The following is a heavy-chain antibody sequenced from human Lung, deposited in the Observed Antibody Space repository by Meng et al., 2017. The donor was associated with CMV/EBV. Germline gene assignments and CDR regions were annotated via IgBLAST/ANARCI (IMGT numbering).Heavy chain of an antibody. V-gene: IGHV1-69*05. J-gene: IGHJ4*02. Sequence: SVXVSXKASGGTFSSYAISWVRQAPGQGLEWRGGIIPIFGTANYAQKFQGRVMITTDESTNTAYMVLSSLRSEDTAVYYCAKDRGTIFGVDFDYWGQGTPVTVSS. CDR1: GGTFSSYA. CDR3: AKDRGTIFGVDFDY. CDR2: IIPIFGTA. D-gene: IGHD3-3*01.